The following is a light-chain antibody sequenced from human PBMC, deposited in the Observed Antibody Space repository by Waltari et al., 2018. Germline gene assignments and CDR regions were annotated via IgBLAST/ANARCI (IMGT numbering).Light chain of an antibody. Sequence: SSELTQPPSVPVSPGQTATIACSADALATHFVYWYQQKPGQAPVLVMFRDTERPSGIPERFSGSGSGTTVTLTISGVQAEDEADYYCQSADNTGDYVLFGGGTKLTVL. CDR1: ALATHF. CDR3: QSADNTGDYVL. V-gene: IGLV3-25*03. CDR2: RDT. J-gene: IGLJ3*02.